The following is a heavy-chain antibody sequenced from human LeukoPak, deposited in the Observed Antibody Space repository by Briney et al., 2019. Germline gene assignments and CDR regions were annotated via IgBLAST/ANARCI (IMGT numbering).Heavy chain of an antibody. Sequence: GGSLRLSCAASGFTFNSYAMNWVRQAPGKGLEWVSTISSSGNNTYYTDSVKGRFTISRDNSKNTLFLQMNSLRVDDTAVYYCAKEYTGTFSPFPSYFDNWGQGTLVTVSS. V-gene: IGHV3-23*01. D-gene: IGHD1-26*01. CDR2: ISSSGNNT. CDR3: AKEYTGTFSPFPSYFDN. J-gene: IGHJ4*02. CDR1: GFTFNSYA.